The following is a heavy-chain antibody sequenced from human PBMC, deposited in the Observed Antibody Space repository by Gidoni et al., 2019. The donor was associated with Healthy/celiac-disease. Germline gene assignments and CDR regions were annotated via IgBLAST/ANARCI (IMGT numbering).Heavy chain of an antibody. CDR1: GFTFSSYS. CDR3: ARDGHYYDSNGYSDY. CDR2: ISSSSSTI. J-gene: IGHJ4*02. Sequence: EVQLVESGGGLVQPGGSLRLSCAASGFTFSSYSMNWVRQAPGKGLEWVSYISSSSSTIYYADSVKGRFTISRDNAKNSLYLQMNSLRAEDTAVYYCARDGHYYDSNGYSDYWGQGTLVTVSS. D-gene: IGHD3-22*01. V-gene: IGHV3-48*01.